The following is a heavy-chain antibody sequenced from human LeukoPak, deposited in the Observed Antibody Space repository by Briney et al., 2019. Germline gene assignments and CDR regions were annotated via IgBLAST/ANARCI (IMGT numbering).Heavy chain of an antibody. CDR2: ISYDGSNK. Sequence: GRSLRLSCAASGFTFSSYAMHWVRQAPGKGLEWVAVISYDGSNKYYADSVKGRFTISRDNSKNTLYLQMNSLRAEDTAVYYCAKDWHRYTHTFIWGQGTMVTVSS. V-gene: IGHV3-30*04. J-gene: IGHJ3*02. CDR1: GFTFSSYA. D-gene: IGHD2-2*02. CDR3: AKDWHRYTHTFI.